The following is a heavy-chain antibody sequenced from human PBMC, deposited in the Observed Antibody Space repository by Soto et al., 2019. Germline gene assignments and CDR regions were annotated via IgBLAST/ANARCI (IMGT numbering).Heavy chain of an antibody. CDR1: GFTFSSYA. CDR2: ISGSGGST. J-gene: IGHJ4*02. CDR3: AKTGRGYSYGYNDY. V-gene: IGHV3-23*01. D-gene: IGHD5-18*01. Sequence: PGGSLRLSCAASGFTFSSYAMSWVRQAPGKGLEWVSAISGSGGSTYYADSVKGRFTISRDNSKNTLYLQMNSLRAEDTAVYYCAKTGRGYSYGYNDYWGQGTLVTVSS.